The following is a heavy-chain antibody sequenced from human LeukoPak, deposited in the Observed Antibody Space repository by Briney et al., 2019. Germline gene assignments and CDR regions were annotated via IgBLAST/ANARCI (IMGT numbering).Heavy chain of an antibody. D-gene: IGHD3-10*01. J-gene: IGHJ5*02. CDR1: GFTFSNYA. CDR2: ISGSGGST. CDR3: AKAPYGSGKPNWFDP. V-gene: IGHV3-23*01. Sequence: PGGSLRLSCAASGFTFSNYAMSWVRQAPGKGLEWVSAISGSGGSTYYADSVKGRFTISRDNSKNTLYLQMNSLRAEDTAVYYCAKAPYGSGKPNWFDPWGQGTLVTVSS.